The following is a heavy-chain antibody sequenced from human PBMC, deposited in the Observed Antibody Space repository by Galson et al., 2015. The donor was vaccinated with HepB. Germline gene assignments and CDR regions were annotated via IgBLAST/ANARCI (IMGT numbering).Heavy chain of an antibody. CDR2: INSDGSVT. CDR3: VRDFHGYSDC. CDR1: GFTFSSYW. Sequence: SLRLSCAASGFTFSSYWMHWVRQAPGKGLMWVSRINSDGSVTSYAESVKGRFTISRDNAKNTLYLQMNSPRAEDTAVYYCVRDFHGYSDCWGQGTLVTVSS. V-gene: IGHV3-74*01. J-gene: IGHJ4*02.